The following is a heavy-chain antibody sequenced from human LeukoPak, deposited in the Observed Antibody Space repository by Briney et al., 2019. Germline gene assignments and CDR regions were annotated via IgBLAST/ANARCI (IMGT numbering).Heavy chain of an antibody. CDR2: INHSGST. CDR1: GGSFSGYY. J-gene: IGHJ6*03. D-gene: IGHD2-2*01. V-gene: IGHV4-34*01. Sequence: SETLSLTCAVYGGSFSGYYWSWIRQPPGKGLEWIGEINHSGSTNYNPSLKSRVTISVDTSKNQFSLKLSSVTAADTAVHYCARESALPDCSSTSCYPSGYYYYMDVWGKGATVTVSS. CDR3: ARESALPDCSSTSCYPSGYYYYMDV.